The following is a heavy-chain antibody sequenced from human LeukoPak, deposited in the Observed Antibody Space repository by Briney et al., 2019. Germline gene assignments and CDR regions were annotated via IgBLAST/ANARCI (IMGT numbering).Heavy chain of an antibody. V-gene: IGHV3-7*03. CDR3: ARDLTAAGTGGDY. J-gene: IGHJ4*02. Sequence: GSLRLSCAASGFTFSSYWMSWVRQAPGKGLEWVANIKQDGSEKYYVDSVKGRFTISRDNAKNSLYLQMNSLRAEDTAVYYCARDLTAAGTGGDYWGQGTLVTVSS. CDR2: IKQDGSEK. CDR1: GFTFSSYW. D-gene: IGHD6-13*01.